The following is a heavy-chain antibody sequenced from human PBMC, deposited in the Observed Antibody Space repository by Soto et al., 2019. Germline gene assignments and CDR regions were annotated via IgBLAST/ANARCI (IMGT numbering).Heavy chain of an antibody. CDR3: ARDLIYDILAGGPSSLYYYYGMDV. Sequence: QVQLVESGGGVVQPGRSLRLSCAASGFTFSSYAMHWVRQAPGKGLEWVAVISYDGSNKYYADSVKGRFTISRDNSKNTLYLQMNSLRAEDTAVYYCARDLIYDILAGGPSSLYYYYGMDVWGQGTTVTVSS. CDR1: GFTFSSYA. V-gene: IGHV3-30-3*01. CDR2: ISYDGSNK. J-gene: IGHJ6*02. D-gene: IGHD3-9*01.